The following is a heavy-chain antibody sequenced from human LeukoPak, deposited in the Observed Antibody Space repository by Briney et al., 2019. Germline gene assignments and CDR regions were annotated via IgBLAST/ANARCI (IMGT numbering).Heavy chain of an antibody. CDR1: GFTFSSYT. V-gene: IGHV3-21*01. Sequence: GGSLRLSCAASGFTFSSYTMNWVRQAPGKGLEWVSSISSSSSYIYYADSVKGRFTISRGNAKNSLYLQMNSLRAEDTAVYYCARDNYDSSGVWWGQGTLVTVSS. D-gene: IGHD3-22*01. CDR3: ARDNYDSSGVW. CDR2: ISSSSSYI. J-gene: IGHJ4*02.